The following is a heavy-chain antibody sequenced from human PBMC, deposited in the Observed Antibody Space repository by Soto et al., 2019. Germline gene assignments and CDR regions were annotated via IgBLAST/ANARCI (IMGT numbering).Heavy chain of an antibody. CDR1: GGSFSGYY. CDR2: INHSGGT. CDR3: ARDQFYYYDSSGYPDY. J-gene: IGHJ4*02. Sequence: SETLSLTCAVYGGSFSGYYWSWIRQPPGKGLEWIGEINHSGGTNYNPSLKSRVTISVDTSKNQFSLKLSSVTAADTAVYYCARDQFYYYDSSGYPDYWGQGTLVTVSS. D-gene: IGHD3-22*01. V-gene: IGHV4-34*01.